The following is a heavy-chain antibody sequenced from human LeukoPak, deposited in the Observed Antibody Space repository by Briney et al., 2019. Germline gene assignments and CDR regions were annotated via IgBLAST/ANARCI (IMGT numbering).Heavy chain of an antibody. CDR2: ISGSGGST. CDR1: GFTFSSYA. Sequence: PGGSLRLSCAASGFTFSSYAMSWVRQAPGKGLEWVSAISGSGGSTYYADSVKGRFTISRDNSKNTLYLQMNSLRAEDTAVYYCARSVVPAAQQSGLRYFDYWGQGTLVTVSS. J-gene: IGHJ4*02. D-gene: IGHD2-2*01. CDR3: ARSVVPAAQQSGLRYFDY. V-gene: IGHV3-23*01.